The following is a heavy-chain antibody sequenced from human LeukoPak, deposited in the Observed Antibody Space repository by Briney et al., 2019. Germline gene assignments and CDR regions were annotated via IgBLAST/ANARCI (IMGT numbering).Heavy chain of an antibody. CDR3: AMGHYDSSGYAHFDH. CDR1: GFTFSTYW. D-gene: IGHD3-22*01. CDR2: INSDGSSK. J-gene: IGHJ4*02. V-gene: IGHV3-74*01. Sequence: AGGSLRLSCAASGFTFSTYWMHWVRHAPGKGLVWVSRINSDGSSKDYADSVKGRFTISRDNAKNTLYLQMNSLRVEDTAVVYCAMGHYDSSGYAHFDHWGQGTLVTVSS.